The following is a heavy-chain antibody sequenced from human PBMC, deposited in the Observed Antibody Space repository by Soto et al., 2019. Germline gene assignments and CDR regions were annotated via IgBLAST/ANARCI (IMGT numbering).Heavy chain of an antibody. CDR3: ARVIMIFGVANLGSYFDY. J-gene: IGHJ4*02. V-gene: IGHV1-18*01. Sequence: QVQLVQSGTEVKKPGASVKVSCKASGYTFSNFGLSWVRQAPGQGLEWMGWISPSNGQTIYAQIFHGRVTMTTDTSTATAHMELRSLISDDTAVYYCARVIMIFGVANLGSYFDYWGQGTRVTVSA. CDR2: ISPSNGQT. D-gene: IGHD3-3*01. CDR1: GYTFSNFG.